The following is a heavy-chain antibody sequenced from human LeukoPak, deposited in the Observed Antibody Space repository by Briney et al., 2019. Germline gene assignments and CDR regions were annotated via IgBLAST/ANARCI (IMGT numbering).Heavy chain of an antibody. CDR1: GGSISSSSYY. CDR2: IYYSGST. J-gene: IGHJ4*02. CDR3: ARGNYYGSGSYAYFDY. V-gene: IGHV4-39*07. D-gene: IGHD3-10*01. Sequence: PSETLSLTCTVSGGSISSSSYYWGWIRQPPGKGLEWIGSIYYSGSTYYNPSLKSRVTISVDTSKNQFSLKLSSVTAADTAVYYCARGNYYGSGSYAYFDYWGQGTLVTVSS.